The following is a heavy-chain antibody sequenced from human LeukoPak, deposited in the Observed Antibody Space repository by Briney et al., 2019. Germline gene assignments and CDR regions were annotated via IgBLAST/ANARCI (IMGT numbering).Heavy chain of an antibody. CDR3: ARSPNYKGYFDY. J-gene: IGHJ4*02. CDR2: ITSNGGST. D-gene: IGHD3-10*01. V-gene: IGHV3-64*01. CDR1: GFTFSSYA. Sequence: GGSLRLSCAASGFTFSSYAMHWVRQAPGKGLEYVSSITSNGGSTYYANSVKGRFTISRDNSKNTLYLQMGSLRAEDMAVYYCARSPNYKGYFDYWGQGTLVTVSS.